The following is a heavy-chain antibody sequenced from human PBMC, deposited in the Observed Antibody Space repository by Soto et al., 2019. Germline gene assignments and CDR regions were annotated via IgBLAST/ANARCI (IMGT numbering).Heavy chain of an antibody. CDR1: GFTFSIYY. V-gene: IGHV3-7*03. Sequence: PGGSLRLSCAASGFTFSIYYMNWVCQAPGKGLEWVANIREDGSESWSVDSVMGRFVISRDNAKNSLSLQMNSLRVEDTAVYYCARSSITFSGTGRGAFYDQWGQGALVTVFS. CDR2: IREDGSES. CDR3: ARSSITFSGTGRGAFYDQ. D-gene: IGHD3-10*01. J-gene: IGHJ4*02.